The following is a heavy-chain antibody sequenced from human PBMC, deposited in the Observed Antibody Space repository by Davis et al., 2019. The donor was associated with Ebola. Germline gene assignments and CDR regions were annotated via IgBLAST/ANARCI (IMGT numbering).Heavy chain of an antibody. J-gene: IGHJ4*02. CDR3: ANSLLVGIDY. CDR2: ISYDGSNK. CDR1: GFTFSSYG. D-gene: IGHD1-26*01. Sequence: GESLKISCAASGFTFSSYGIHWVRQAPGKGLEWVAVISYDGSNKYYADSVKGRFTISRDNSKNTLYLQMNSLRAEDTAVYYCANSLLVGIDYWGQGTLVTVSS. V-gene: IGHV3-30*18.